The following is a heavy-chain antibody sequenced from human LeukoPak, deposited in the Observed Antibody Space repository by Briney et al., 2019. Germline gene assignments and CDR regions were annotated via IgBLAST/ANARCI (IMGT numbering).Heavy chain of an antibody. CDR2: IIPILGIA. D-gene: IGHD6-19*01. V-gene: IGHV1-69*04. CDR3: ARVTVARGYYFDY. CDR1: GGTFNSYA. Sequence: KVSCKASGGTFNSYAISWVRQAPGQGLEWKGRIIPILGIANYAQKFQGRVTITADKSTSTAYMELSSLRSEDTAVYYCARVTVARGYYFDYWGQGTLITVSS. J-gene: IGHJ4*02.